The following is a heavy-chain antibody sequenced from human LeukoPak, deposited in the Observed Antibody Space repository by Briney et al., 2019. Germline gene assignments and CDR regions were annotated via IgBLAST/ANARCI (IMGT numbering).Heavy chain of an antibody. CDR2: IYYSGST. J-gene: IGHJ4*02. V-gene: IGHV4-39*01. CDR3: ARHKRFGVVILYYFDY. Sequence: SETLSLTCTVSGGPISISSYYWGWIRQHPGNGLEWIESIYYSGSTYYNPSLKSRVTISVDTSKNQFSLRLSSVTAADTAVYYCARHKRFGVVILYYFDYWGQGTLVTVSS. D-gene: IGHD3-3*01. CDR1: GGPISISSYY.